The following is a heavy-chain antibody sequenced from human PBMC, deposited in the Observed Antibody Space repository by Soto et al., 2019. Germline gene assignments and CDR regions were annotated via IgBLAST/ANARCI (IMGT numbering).Heavy chain of an antibody. J-gene: IGHJ5*02. CDR2: IYYSGAT. Sequence: QVQLQESGPGLVKPSQTLSLTCSVSGGPLSSGSAYWSWVRQHPGKGLEWIGYIYYSGATYYNPYRKSRVSISVDTAKSQFALRLSSVTAADTAVDDGATSVAAGKSFLDTWGQGTLVTVAS. CDR1: GGPLSSGSAY. D-gene: IGHD6-13*01. CDR3: ATSVAAGKSFLDT. V-gene: IGHV4-31*03.